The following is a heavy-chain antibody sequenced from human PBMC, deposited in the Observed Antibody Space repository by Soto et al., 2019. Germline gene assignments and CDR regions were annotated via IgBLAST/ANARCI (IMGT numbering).Heavy chain of an antibody. D-gene: IGHD5-12*01. CDR1: GFSLSTSGVG. J-gene: IGHJ4*02. CDR2: IYWDDDR. V-gene: IGHV2-5*02. CDR3: AHRPHNGYGLFDC. Sequence: QITLKESGPTLVKPTQPLTLTCTFSGFSLSTSGVGVGWIRQPPGKALEWLAVIYWDDDRRYSPSLKSRLTVTKDTSKNPVVLRMTNMDPVDTATYYCAHRPHNGYGLFDCWGPGTLVTVSS.